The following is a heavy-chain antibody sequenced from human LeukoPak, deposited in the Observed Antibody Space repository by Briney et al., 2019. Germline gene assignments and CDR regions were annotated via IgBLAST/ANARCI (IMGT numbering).Heavy chain of an antibody. CDR1: GYTFIGYS. V-gene: IGHV1-2*02. J-gene: IGHJ4*02. CDR2: INPGSGGT. D-gene: IGHD3-22*01. CDR3: ARVGSNFYDDSGYNDY. Sequence: ASVKVSCKASGYTFIGYSMHWVRQAPGQGLELMGWINPGSGGTKYAQKFQGRVTMTTDTSISTAYMELSRLRSDDTALYYCARVGSNFYDDSGYNDYWGQGTLVTVSS.